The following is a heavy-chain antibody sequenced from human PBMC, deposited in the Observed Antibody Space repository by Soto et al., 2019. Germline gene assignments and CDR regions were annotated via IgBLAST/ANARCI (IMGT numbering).Heavy chain of an antibody. D-gene: IGHD1-1*01. CDR2: ISYDGSNK. J-gene: IGHJ3*02. Sequence: ESGGGVVQPGRSLRLSCAASGFTFSSYAMHWVRQAPGKGLEWVAVISYDGSNKYYADSVKGRFTISRDNSKNTLYLQMNSLRAEDTAVYYCASHATSTGAFDIWGQGTMVTVSS. V-gene: IGHV3-30-3*01. CDR3: ASHATSTGAFDI. CDR1: GFTFSSYA.